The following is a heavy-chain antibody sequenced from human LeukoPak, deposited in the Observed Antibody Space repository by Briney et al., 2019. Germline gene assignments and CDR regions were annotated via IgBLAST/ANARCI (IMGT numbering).Heavy chain of an antibody. J-gene: IGHJ4*02. V-gene: IGHV4-59*01. CDR1: GASISSYY. Sequence: SETLSLTCTVSGASISSYYWSWIRQPPGKGLEWIGDIYYSGSIKYNPSLKSRVTKSVDTSKNQFSLKLSSVTAADTAIYYCARENPSGYYNRPIDYWGQGTLVIVSS. CDR3: ARENPSGYYNRPIDY. CDR2: IYYSGSI. D-gene: IGHD3-22*01.